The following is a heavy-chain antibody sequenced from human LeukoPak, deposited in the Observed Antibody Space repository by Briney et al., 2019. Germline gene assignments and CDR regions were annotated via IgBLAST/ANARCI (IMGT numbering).Heavy chain of an antibody. J-gene: IGHJ4*02. CDR1: GGSFSGDY. Sequence: SETLSLTCAVYGGSFSGDYWSWIRQPPGKGLEWIGEINHSGSTNYNPSLKSRVTISVDTSKNQFSLKLSSVTAADTAVYYCASQGVVPAASYFDYWGQGTLVTVSS. V-gene: IGHV4-34*01. CDR2: INHSGST. CDR3: ASQGVVPAASYFDY. D-gene: IGHD2-2*01.